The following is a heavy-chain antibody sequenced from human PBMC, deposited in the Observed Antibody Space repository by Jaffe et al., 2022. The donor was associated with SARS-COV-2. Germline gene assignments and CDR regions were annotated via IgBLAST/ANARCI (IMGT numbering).Heavy chain of an antibody. CDR3: ARDQVVLSSSWYFPFQH. Sequence: EVQLVESGGGLVQPGGSLRLSCAASGFTVSSNYMSWVRQAPGKGLEWVSVIYSGGSTYYADSVKGRFTISRDNSKNTLYLQMNSLRAEDTAVYYCARDQVVLSSSWYFPFQHWGQGTLVTVSS. J-gene: IGHJ1*01. D-gene: IGHD6-13*01. CDR2: IYSGGST. V-gene: IGHV3-66*02. CDR1: GFTVSSNY.